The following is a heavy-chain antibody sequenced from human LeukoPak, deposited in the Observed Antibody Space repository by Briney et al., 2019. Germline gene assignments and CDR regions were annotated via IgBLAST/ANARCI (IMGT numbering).Heavy chain of an antibody. J-gene: IGHJ4*02. Sequence: GGSLRLSCAASGFTFSSYAMSWVRQAPGKGLEWVSAISGSGGSTYYADSLKGRFTISRDNSKNTLYLQMNSLRAEDTAVYYCARYSGYGVNSPVGYWGQGTLVAV. V-gene: IGHV3-23*01. CDR1: GFTFSSYA. CDR2: ISGSGGST. CDR3: ARYSGYGVNSPVGY. D-gene: IGHD4-23*01.